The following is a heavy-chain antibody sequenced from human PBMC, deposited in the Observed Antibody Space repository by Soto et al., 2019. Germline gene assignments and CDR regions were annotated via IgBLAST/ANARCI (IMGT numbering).Heavy chain of an antibody. D-gene: IGHD3-3*01. CDR1: GYTFTSYG. CDR3: ARAITIFGVVIVHNFDY. CDR2: ISAYNGNT. J-gene: IGHJ4*02. V-gene: IGHV1-18*01. Sequence: ASVKVSCKASGYTFTSYGIRWVRQAPGQGLEWMGWISAYNGNTNYAQKLQGRVTMTTDTSTSTAYMELRSLRSDDTAVYYCARAITIFGVVIVHNFDYWGQGALVTVSS.